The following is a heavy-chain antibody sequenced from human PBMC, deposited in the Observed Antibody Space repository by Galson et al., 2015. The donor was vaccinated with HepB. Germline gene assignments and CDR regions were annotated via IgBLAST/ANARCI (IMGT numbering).Heavy chain of an antibody. D-gene: IGHD3-3*01. Sequence: QSGAEVKKPGESLKISCKGSGYSFTSYWIGWVRQMPGKGLEWMGIIYPGDSDTRYSPSFQGQVTISADKSISTAYLQWSSLKASDTAMYYCARGGLTIFGVVTPRGIGWFDPWGQGTLVTVSS. CDR2: IYPGDSDT. CDR1: GYSFTSYW. J-gene: IGHJ5*02. V-gene: IGHV5-51*01. CDR3: ARGGLTIFGVVTPRGIGWFDP.